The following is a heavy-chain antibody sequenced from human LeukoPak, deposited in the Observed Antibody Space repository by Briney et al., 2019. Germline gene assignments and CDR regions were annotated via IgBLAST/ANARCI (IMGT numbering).Heavy chain of an antibody. CDR2: IIPIFGTA. J-gene: IGHJ3*02. CDR3: ARVFTIPDDIGVAFDI. CDR1: GGTFSSYA. D-gene: IGHD3-3*01. Sequence: GASVKVSCKASGGTFSSYAISWVRQAPGQGLEWMGGIIPIFGTANYAQKFQGRVTITTDESTSTAYMELSSLRSEDTAVYYCARVFTIPDDIGVAFDIWGQGTMVTVSS. V-gene: IGHV1-69*05.